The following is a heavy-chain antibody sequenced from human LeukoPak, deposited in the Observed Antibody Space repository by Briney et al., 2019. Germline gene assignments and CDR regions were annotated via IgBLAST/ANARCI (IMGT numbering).Heavy chain of an antibody. D-gene: IGHD2-15*01. J-gene: IGHJ1*01. V-gene: IGHV4-34*01. CDR1: GGSFSGYY. CDR2: INHSGST. CDR3: ARGRCSGGSCYKGHFQH. Sequence: PSETLSLTCAVYGGSFSGYYWSWIRQPPGKGLEWIGEINHSGSTNYNPSLKSRVTISVDTSKNQFSLKLSSVTAADTAVYYCARGRCSGGSCYKGHFQHWGQGNLVTVSS.